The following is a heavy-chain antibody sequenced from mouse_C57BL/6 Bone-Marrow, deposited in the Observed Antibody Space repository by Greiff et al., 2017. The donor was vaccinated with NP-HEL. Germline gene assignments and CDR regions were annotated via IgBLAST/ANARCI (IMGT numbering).Heavy chain of an antibody. D-gene: IGHD2-3*01. CDR1: GYTFTSYW. J-gene: IGHJ3*01. CDR3: ARSGDGYLFAY. Sequence: QVQLQQPGAELVKPGASVKLSCKASGYTFTSYWMHWVKQRPGQGLEWIGMIHPNSGNTNYNEKFKSKATLTVDKSSSTAYMQLSSLTSEDSAVYYCARSGDGYLFAYWGQGTLVTVSA. V-gene: IGHV1-64*01. CDR2: IHPNSGNT.